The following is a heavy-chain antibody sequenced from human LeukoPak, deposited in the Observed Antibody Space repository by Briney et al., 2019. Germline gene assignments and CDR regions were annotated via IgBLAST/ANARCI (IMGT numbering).Heavy chain of an antibody. CDR1: GGSVSTGSYY. CDR2: IYYSGST. D-gene: IGHD4-17*01. Sequence: SETLSLTCTVSGGSVSTGSYYWSWIRQPPGKGLEWIGYIYYSGSTNYNPSLKSRVTISVDTSKNQFSLKLSSVTAADTAVYYCARDNGDYFDYWGQGTLVTVSS. J-gene: IGHJ4*02. V-gene: IGHV4-61*01. CDR3: ARDNGDYFDY.